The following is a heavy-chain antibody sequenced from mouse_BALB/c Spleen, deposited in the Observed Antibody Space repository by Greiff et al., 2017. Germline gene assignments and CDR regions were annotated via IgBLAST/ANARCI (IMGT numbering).Heavy chain of an antibody. CDR1: GFSFTSYG. Sequence: QVQLKQSGPGLVAPSQSLSITCTVSGFSFTSYGVHWVRQPPGQGLEWLGVIWAGGSTNYNSALMSRLSISKANSKSQVFLKMNSLQTDDTAMYYCAREGRFITTDYYAMDDWGQGTSVTVSS. J-gene: IGHJ4*01. V-gene: IGHV2-9*02. D-gene: IGHD1-2*01. CDR3: AREGRFITTDYYAMDD. CDR2: IWAGGST.